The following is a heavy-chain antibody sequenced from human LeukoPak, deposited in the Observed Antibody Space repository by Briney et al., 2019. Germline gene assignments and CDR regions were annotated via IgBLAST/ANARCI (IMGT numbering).Heavy chain of an antibody. CDR3: AKDNSGYEEKDDY. CDR2: ISGSGGST. J-gene: IGHJ4*02. V-gene: IGHV3-23*01. D-gene: IGHD5-12*01. Sequence: GGSLRLSCAASGFTFSSYGMHWVRQAPGKGLEWVSAISGSGGSTYYADSVKGRFTISRDNSKNTLYLQMNSLRAEDTAVYYCAKDNSGYEEKDDYWGQGTLVTVSS. CDR1: GFTFSSYG.